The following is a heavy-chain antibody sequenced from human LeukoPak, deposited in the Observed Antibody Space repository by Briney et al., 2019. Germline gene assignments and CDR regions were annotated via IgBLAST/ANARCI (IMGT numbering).Heavy chain of an antibody. CDR3: AGTDYDILTGYGIDY. D-gene: IGHD3-9*01. Sequence: HTGGSLRLSCAASGFTFSSYAMNWVRQAPGKGLEWVSYISTRGGTIYYADSVKGRFTISRDNAKNSLYLQMNSLRAEDTAVYYCAGTDYDILTGYGIDYWGQGTLVTVSS. CDR2: ISTRGGTI. J-gene: IGHJ4*02. CDR1: GFTFSSYA. V-gene: IGHV3-48*03.